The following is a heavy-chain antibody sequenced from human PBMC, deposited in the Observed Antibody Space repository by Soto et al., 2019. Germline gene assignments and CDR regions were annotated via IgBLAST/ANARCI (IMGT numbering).Heavy chain of an antibody. CDR1: GYTFTSYG. CDR3: ARQHCSSTSCYYYYGMDV. V-gene: IGHV1-18*04. CDR2: ISAYNGNT. Sequence: ASVKVSCKASGYTFTSYGISWVRQAPGQGLEWMGWISAYNGNTNYAQKLQGRVTMTTDTSTSTACMELRSLRSDDTAVYYCARQHCSSTSCYYYYGMDVWGQGTTVTVSS. D-gene: IGHD2-2*01. J-gene: IGHJ6*02.